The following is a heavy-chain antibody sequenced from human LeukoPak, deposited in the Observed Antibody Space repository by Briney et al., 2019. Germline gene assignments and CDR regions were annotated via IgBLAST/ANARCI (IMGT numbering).Heavy chain of an antibody. Sequence: SQTLSLTCTVSGGSISSGGYYWSWIRQHPGKGLEWIGYIYYSGSTYYNPSLKSRVTISVDTSKNQFSLKLSSVTAADTAVYYCARVVVVAATNYYYYMDVWGKGTTVTVSS. V-gene: IGHV4-31*03. CDR3: ARVVVVAATNYYYYMDV. CDR2: IYYSGST. J-gene: IGHJ6*03. D-gene: IGHD2-15*01. CDR1: GGSISSGGYY.